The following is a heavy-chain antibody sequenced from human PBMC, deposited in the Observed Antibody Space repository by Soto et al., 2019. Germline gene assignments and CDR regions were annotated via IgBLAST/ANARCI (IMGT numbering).Heavy chain of an antibody. CDR2: INVDVTIT. CDR3: ARSPYTSSRLDY. V-gene: IGHV3-74*01. Sequence: PGWCQRISGASSGFILSNYWLHWDCQAPGKGLVAGSRINVDVTITTYADSVKDRFTISRDTAKNTPYQQMNSLRAEDTAVYYCARSPYTSSRLDYWGQRTPVTVSS. CDR1: GFILSNYW. D-gene: IGHD6-13*01. J-gene: IGHJ4*02.